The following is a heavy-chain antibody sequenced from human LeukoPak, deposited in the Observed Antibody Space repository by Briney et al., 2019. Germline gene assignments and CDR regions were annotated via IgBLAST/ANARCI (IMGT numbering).Heavy chain of an antibody. CDR1: GFTFSSYG. CDR2: IRYDGSNK. D-gene: IGHD2-15*01. Sequence: GGSLRLSCAASGFTFSSYGMHWVRQAPGKGLEWVAFIRYDGSNKYYADSVRGRFTISRDNARDFIYLQVNSLRAEDTAIYYCARDEKDGPLWYWGQGILVFVSS. J-gene: IGHJ4*02. V-gene: IGHV3-30*02. CDR3: ARDEKDGPLWY.